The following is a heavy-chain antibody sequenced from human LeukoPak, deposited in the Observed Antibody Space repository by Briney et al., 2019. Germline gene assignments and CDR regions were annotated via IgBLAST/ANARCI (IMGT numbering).Heavy chain of an antibody. D-gene: IGHD3-10*01. Sequence: GESLKISCKGSGYSFTSYWIGWVRQMPGKGLEWMGTIYPGDSDTRYSPSFQGQVTISVDKSICTAYLQWSSLKASDTAMYYCARLTYYYGSGSYWPGYFDYWGQGTLVTVSS. V-gene: IGHV5-51*01. CDR3: ARLTYYYGSGSYWPGYFDY. CDR1: GYSFTSYW. CDR2: IYPGDSDT. J-gene: IGHJ4*02.